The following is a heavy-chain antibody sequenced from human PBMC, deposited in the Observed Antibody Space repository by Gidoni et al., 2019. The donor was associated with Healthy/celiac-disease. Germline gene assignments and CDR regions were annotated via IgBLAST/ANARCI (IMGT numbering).Heavy chain of an antibody. CDR3: ARRMKCSGGSCYSRWFDP. Sequence: QVQLQQWGAGLLKPSETLSLTCAVYGGSFSGYYWSWIRQPPGKGLEWIGEINHSGSTNYNPSLKSRVTISVDTSKNQFSLKLSSVTAADTAVYYCARRMKCSGGSCYSRWFDPWGQGTLVTVSS. CDR2: INHSGST. J-gene: IGHJ5*02. CDR1: GGSFSGYY. V-gene: IGHV4-34*01. D-gene: IGHD2-15*01.